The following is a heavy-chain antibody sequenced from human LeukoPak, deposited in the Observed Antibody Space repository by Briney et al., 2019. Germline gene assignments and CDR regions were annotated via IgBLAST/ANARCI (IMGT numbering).Heavy chain of an antibody. CDR1: GGSISSSSDY. V-gene: IGHV4-39*01. CDR3: ARGPGTTTVDN. CDR2: IFYSGST. Sequence: PSETLSLTCTVSGGSISSSSDYWGWIRQPPGKGLEWVGSIFYSGSTYYNPSLKSRVTISVDTSKNQFSLKLSSVTAADTAVYYCARGPGTTTVDNWGQGTLVTVSS. D-gene: IGHD1-1*01. J-gene: IGHJ4*02.